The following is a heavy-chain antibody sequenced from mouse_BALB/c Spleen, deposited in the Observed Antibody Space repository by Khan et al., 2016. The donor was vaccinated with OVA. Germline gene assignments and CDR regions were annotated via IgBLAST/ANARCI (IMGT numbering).Heavy chain of an antibody. Sequence: VQLKQSGPELVKPGASVKISCKASGYSFTGYFMNWVMQSHGKSLEWIGRINPHIGETFYNQKFKGKATLTVDESSSTAHMELRSLASEDSEVYYCARIYGSDFDYWGQGTTVTVSS. V-gene: IGHV1-20*02. CDR3: ARIYGSDFDY. D-gene: IGHD1-1*01. CDR2: INPHIGET. CDR1: GYSFTGYF. J-gene: IGHJ2*01.